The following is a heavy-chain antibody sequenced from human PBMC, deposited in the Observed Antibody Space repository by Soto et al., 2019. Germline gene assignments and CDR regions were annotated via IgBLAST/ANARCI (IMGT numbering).Heavy chain of an antibody. CDR3: ARDIASRRFDY. Sequence: GGSLRLSCEAAGFTFRNHGMHWVRQAPGRGLEWVAVIWYDGSDKYYADSVKGRFTISRDNSKNTLFLQMNSLRVEDTAMYFCARDIASRRFDYLGQGTLVTVSS. CDR1: GFTFRNHG. V-gene: IGHV3-33*01. D-gene: IGHD6-6*01. CDR2: IWYDGSDK. J-gene: IGHJ4*02.